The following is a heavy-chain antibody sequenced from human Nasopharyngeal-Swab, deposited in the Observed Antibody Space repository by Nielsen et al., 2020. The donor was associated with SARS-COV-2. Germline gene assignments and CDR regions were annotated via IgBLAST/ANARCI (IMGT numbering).Heavy chain of an antibody. CDR2: ISGSGGST. V-gene: IGHV3-23*01. Sequence: GESLKISCAASGFTFDRYAMNWVRQTPGKGLEWVSAISGSGGSTYYADSVKGRFTISRDNSKNTLYLQMNSLRAEDTAVYYCIAAAGTGSFDYWGQGTLVTVSS. D-gene: IGHD6-13*01. J-gene: IGHJ4*02. CDR1: GFTFDRYA. CDR3: IAAAGTGSFDY.